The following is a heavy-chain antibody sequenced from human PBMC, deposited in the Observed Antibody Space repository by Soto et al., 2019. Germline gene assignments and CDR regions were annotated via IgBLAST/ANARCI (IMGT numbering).Heavy chain of an antibody. J-gene: IGHJ2*01. CDR3: ARGRGQRKNWYFDL. CDR1: GGSFSGYY. Sequence: QVQLQQWGAGLLKPSETLSLTCAVYGGSFSGYYWSWIRHPPGKGLEWIGEINHSGRTNYNPSLKSRVTISVDTSKNQFSLKLSSVTAADTAVYYCARGRGQRKNWYFDLWGRGTLVTVSS. CDR2: INHSGRT. D-gene: IGHD3-10*01. V-gene: IGHV4-34*01.